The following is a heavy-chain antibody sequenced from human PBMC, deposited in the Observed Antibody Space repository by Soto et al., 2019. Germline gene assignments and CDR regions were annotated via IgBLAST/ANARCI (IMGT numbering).Heavy chain of an antibody. CDR2: IIPIFGTA. Sequence: QVQLVQSGAEVKKPGSSVKVSCKASGGTFSSYAISWVRQAPGQGLEWMGGIIPIFGTANYAQKFQGRVTXXAXEXXSTADMELSSLRSEDTAVYYCATREVGATDCGMDVWGQGTTVTVSS. D-gene: IGHD1-26*01. CDR1: GGTFSSYA. CDR3: ATREVGATDCGMDV. J-gene: IGHJ6*02. V-gene: IGHV1-69*12.